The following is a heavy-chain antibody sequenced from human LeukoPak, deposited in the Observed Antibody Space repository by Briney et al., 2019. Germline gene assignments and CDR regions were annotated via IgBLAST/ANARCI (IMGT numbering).Heavy chain of an antibody. CDR2: INTNTGNP. CDR3: ARDRTSDFWSGYHQFDP. V-gene: IGHV7-4-1*02. Sequence: ASVKVSCKASGYTFTGYYMHWVRQAPGQGLEWMGWINTNTGNPTYAQGFTGRFVFSLDTSVSTAYLQISSLKAEDTAVYYCARDRTSDFWSGYHQFDPWGQGTLVTVSS. J-gene: IGHJ5*02. CDR1: GYTFTGYY. D-gene: IGHD3-3*01.